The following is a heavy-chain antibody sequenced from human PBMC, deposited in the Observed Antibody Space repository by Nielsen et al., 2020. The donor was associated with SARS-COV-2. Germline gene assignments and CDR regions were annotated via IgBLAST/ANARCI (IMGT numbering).Heavy chain of an antibody. CDR3: ARVPIIAAGFDY. V-gene: IGHV4-34*01. Sequence: SETLSLTCAVYGGSFGGYYWSWIRQPPGKGLEWIGEINHSGSTNYNPSLKSRVTISVDTSKNQFSLKLSSVTAADTAVYYCARVPIIAAGFDYWGQGTLVTVSS. D-gene: IGHD6-25*01. CDR1: GGSFGGYY. J-gene: IGHJ4*02. CDR2: INHSGST.